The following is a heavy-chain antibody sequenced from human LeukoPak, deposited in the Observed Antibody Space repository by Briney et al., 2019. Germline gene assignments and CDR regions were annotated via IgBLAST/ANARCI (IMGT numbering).Heavy chain of an antibody. J-gene: IGHJ4*02. V-gene: IGHV4-59*01. CDR3: ARDRFIRDYGGNSGLGY. Sequence: SETLSLTCTVSGGSINSYYWSWIRQPPGKGLEWIGYIYYSGSTNYNPSLKSRVTISKDTSKNQFSLKLRSVTAADTAVYYCARDRFIRDYGGNSGLGYWGQGTLVSVSS. CDR2: IYYSGST. CDR1: GGSINSYY. D-gene: IGHD4-23*01.